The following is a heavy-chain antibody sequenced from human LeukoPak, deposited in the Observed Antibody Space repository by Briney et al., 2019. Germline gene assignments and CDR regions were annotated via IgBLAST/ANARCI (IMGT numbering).Heavy chain of an antibody. CDR2: IWYDGSNK. J-gene: IGHJ4*02. CDR3: ARVRDSSSWYVNYFDY. Sequence: GRSLRLSRAASGFTFSSYGMHWVRQAPGKGLEWVAVIWYDGSNKYYADSVKGRFTISRDNSKNTLYLQMNSLRAEDTAVYYCARVRDSSSWYVNYFDYWGQGTLVTVSS. V-gene: IGHV3-33*01. CDR1: GFTFSSYG. D-gene: IGHD6-13*01.